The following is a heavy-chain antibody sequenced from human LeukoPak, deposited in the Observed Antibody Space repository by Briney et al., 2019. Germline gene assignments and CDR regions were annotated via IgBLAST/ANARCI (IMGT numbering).Heavy chain of an antibody. D-gene: IGHD2-2*01. CDR3: ARSRFLGYCSSTSCSANFDY. J-gene: IGHJ4*02. CDR2: IYYSGST. Sequence: SETLSLTCTVSGGSISSSSYYWGWIRQPPGKGLEWIGSIYYSGSTYYNPSLKSRVTISVDTSKNQFSLKLSSVTAADTAVYYCARSRFLGYCSSTSCSANFDYWGQGTLVTVSS. CDR1: GGSISSSSYY. V-gene: IGHV4-39*01.